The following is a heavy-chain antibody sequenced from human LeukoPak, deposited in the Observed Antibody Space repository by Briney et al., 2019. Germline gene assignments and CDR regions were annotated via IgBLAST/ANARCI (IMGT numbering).Heavy chain of an antibody. D-gene: IGHD1-20*01. CDR1: GGSVSSGSCY. V-gene: IGHV4-61*01. CDR3: ARVVTGTHFDY. J-gene: IGHJ4*02. Sequence: SETLSLTCTVSGGSVSSGSCYWSWIRQPPGKGLEWIGYIYYSGSTNYNPSLKSRVTISVDTSKNQFSLKLSSVTAADTAVYYCARVVTGTHFDYWGQGTLVTVSS. CDR2: IYYSGST.